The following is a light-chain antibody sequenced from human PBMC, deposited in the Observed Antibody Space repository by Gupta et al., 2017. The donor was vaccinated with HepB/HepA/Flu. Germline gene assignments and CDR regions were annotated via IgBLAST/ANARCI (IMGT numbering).Light chain of an antibody. J-gene: IGKJ1*01. Sequence: ETVMTQSPVTLSVSPGERATLSCRASQSVSSNLAWYQQKPGQAPRLLIYGASTRATGIPARFSGSGSGTEFTLTISSLQSEDFAVYYCQHYNYWHRFGQGTKVEI. V-gene: IGKV3-15*01. CDR2: GAS. CDR1: QSVSSN. CDR3: QHYNYWHR.